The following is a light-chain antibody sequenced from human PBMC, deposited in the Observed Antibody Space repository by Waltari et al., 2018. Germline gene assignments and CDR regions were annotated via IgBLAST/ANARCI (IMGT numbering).Light chain of an antibody. Sequence: DIQMTQSPSSVSASVGDRVTITCRASQGIASWLAWYQQKPGKAPKLLVFAASTLQGGVPSRFSGSGSGTDFTHTISSLQSEDFATYYCQETSSLPFTFGPGTKVDLK. J-gene: IGKJ3*01. CDR3: QETSSLPFT. CDR1: QGIASW. CDR2: AAS. V-gene: IGKV1-12*01.